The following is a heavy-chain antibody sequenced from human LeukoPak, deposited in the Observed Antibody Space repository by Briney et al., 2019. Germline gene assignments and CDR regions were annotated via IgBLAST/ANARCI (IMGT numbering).Heavy chain of an antibody. CDR2: INHSGST. V-gene: IGHV4-34*01. J-gene: IGHJ4*02. D-gene: IGHD1-1*01. Sequence: SETLSLTCAVYGGSFSGYYWSWIRQPPGKGLEWIGEINHSGSTNYNPSLKSRVTISVDTSKNQFSLKLSSETAADTAVYYCARVQLERNHDYWGQGTLVTVSS. CDR3: ARVQLERNHDY. CDR1: GGSFSGYY.